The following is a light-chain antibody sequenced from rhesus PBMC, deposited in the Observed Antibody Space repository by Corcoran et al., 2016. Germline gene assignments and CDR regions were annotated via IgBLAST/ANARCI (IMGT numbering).Light chain of an antibody. CDR1: QSVSSY. Sequence: EIVMTQSPATLALSPGEIATLSCRASQSVSSYLAWYQQKPGQAPRPLSYGASSRATGIPDRFSGRGSGTEFTLTISSLEPEDVGVYFCLQSSNWPRTFGQGTKVEIK. J-gene: IGKJ1*01. CDR3: LQSSNWPRT. V-gene: IGKV3-24*04. CDR2: GAS.